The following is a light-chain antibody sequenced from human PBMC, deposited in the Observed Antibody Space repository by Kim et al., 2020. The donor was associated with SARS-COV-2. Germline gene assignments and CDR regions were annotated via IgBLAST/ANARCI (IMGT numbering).Light chain of an antibody. CDR2: LNSDGSH. CDR3: QTWGTGIG. J-gene: IGLJ3*02. V-gene: IGLV4-69*01. Sequence: QLVLTQSPSASASLGASVKLTCTLSSRHSSYAIAWHQQQPEKGPRYLMKLNSDGSHSKGDGIPDRFSGSSSGAERYLTISSLQSEDEADYYCQTWGTGIGFGGGTKLTVL. CDR1: SRHSSYA.